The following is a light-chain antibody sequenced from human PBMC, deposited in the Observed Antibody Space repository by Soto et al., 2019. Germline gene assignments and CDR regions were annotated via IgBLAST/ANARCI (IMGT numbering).Light chain of an antibody. CDR1: QDIRND. Sequence: AIQMTQSPSSLSASVGDRVTITCRASQDIRNDLGWYQQKPGKAPKVLIFSTSSLQSGVPSRFSGSGSGTDFSLTINSLQPEDFATYYCLQDNKYPLTFXGGTKVDIK. CDR3: LQDNKYPLT. CDR2: STS. J-gene: IGKJ4*01. V-gene: IGKV1-6*01.